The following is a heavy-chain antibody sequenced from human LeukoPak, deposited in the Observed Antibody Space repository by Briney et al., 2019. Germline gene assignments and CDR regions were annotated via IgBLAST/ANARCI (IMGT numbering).Heavy chain of an antibody. Sequence: PSGTLSLTCAVSGGSISTNNWWSWVRQPPGKGLEWIGEIYHSGSTNYNPSLKSPVTMSVDKSKNQFSLRLSSVAAADTAVYYCARAAGEWRYYFDYWGQGTLVTVSS. CDR1: GGSISTNNW. CDR3: ARAAGEWRYYFDY. CDR2: IYHSGST. V-gene: IGHV4-4*02. J-gene: IGHJ4*02. D-gene: IGHD3-16*01.